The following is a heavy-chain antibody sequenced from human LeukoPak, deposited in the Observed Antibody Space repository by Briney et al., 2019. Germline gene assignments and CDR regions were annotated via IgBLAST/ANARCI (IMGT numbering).Heavy chain of an antibody. CDR2: ISSGSTI. D-gene: IGHD6-19*01. J-gene: IGHJ4*02. Sequence: QSGGSLRLSCAASGFTFSSYEMNWVRQAPGKGLEWVSYISSGSTIYYADSVKGRFTISRDNAKNSLYLQMNSLRAEDTAVYYCARDAVAGRYESRINYFDYWGQGTLVTVSS. V-gene: IGHV3-48*03. CDR1: GFTFSSYE. CDR3: ARDAVAGRYESRINYFDY.